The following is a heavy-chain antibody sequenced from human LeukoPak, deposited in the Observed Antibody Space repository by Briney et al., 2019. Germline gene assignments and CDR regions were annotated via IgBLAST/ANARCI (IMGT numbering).Heavy chain of an antibody. D-gene: IGHD5-24*01. CDR1: GFTFSSYG. J-gene: IGHJ4*02. V-gene: IGHV3-30*18. CDR3: AKVSSTIGPFDY. CDR2: ISYDGSNK. Sequence: GGSLRLSCAASGFTFSSYGMHWVRQAPGKGLEWVAVISYDGSNKCYADSVKGRFTISRDNSKNTLYLQMNSLRAEDTAVYYCAKVSSTIGPFDYWGQGTLVTVSS.